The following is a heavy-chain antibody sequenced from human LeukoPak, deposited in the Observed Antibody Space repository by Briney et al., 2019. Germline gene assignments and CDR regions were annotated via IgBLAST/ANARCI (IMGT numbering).Heavy chain of an antibody. CDR2: NYKTGST. Sequence: SETLSLTCTVSGGAISNYYWSWIRQPPGKGLEYIGYNYKTGSTNYNPSLKSRVTISVDTSKNQFSLKLSSVTAADTAVYYCARDRGTWNDDGFDYWGQGTLVTVSS. J-gene: IGHJ4*02. D-gene: IGHD1-1*01. CDR1: GGAISNYY. V-gene: IGHV4-59*12. CDR3: ARDRGTWNDDGFDY.